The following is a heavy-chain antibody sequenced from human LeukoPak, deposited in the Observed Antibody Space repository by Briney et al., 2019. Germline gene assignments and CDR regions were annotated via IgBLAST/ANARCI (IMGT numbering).Heavy chain of an antibody. D-gene: IGHD6-19*01. CDR1: GFTFNRFG. Sequence: PGRSLRLSCATSGFTFNRFGMHWVRQAPGKGLEWVAVIWYDGSNKDYADSVKGRFTISRDNSKNTLYLQMNSLRAEDAAVYYCARWRGSGWHDCWGQGTLVTVTS. CDR3: ARWRGSGWHDC. V-gene: IGHV3-33*01. CDR2: IWYDGSNK. J-gene: IGHJ4*02.